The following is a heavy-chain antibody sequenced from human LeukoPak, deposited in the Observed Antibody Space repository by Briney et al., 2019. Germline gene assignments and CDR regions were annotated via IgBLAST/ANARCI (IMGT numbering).Heavy chain of an antibody. D-gene: IGHD3-3*02. V-gene: IGHV4-39*07. J-gene: IGHJ6*03. CDR1: GGSISTSNYY. CDR2: IFYSGST. Sequence: SETLSLTCTVSGGSISTSNYYWGWIRQPPGKGLEWIGNIFYSGSTYYSPSLRSRVTISLDTSRNQFSLKLNSVTAADTAVYYCARAFYPGYYSYMAVWGKGTTVTVSS. CDR3: ARAFYPGYYSYMAV.